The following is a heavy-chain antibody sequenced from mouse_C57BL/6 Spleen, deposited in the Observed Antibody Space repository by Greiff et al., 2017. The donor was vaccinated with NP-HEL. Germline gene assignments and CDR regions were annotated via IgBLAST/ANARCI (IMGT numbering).Heavy chain of an antibody. Sequence: EVKLMESGGGLVQPGGSLKLSCAASGFTFSDYYMYWVRQTPEKRLEWVAYISNGGGSTYYPDTVKGRFTISRDNAKNTLYLQMSRLKSEDTAMYYCARHDYYGYFDYWGQGTTLTVSS. CDR1: GFTFSDYY. J-gene: IGHJ2*01. V-gene: IGHV5-12*01. CDR2: ISNGGGST. D-gene: IGHD1-1*01. CDR3: ARHDYYGYFDY.